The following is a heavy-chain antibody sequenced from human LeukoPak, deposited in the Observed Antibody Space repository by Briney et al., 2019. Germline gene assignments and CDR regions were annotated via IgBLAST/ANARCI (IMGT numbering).Heavy chain of an antibody. CDR2: ISGSGGST. V-gene: IGHV3-23*01. CDR1: GFTFSSYA. D-gene: IGHD4-17*01. Sequence: GGSLRLSCAASGFTFSSYAMSWVRQAPGKGLEWVSAISGSGGSTYYADSVKGRFTISRDNSKNTLYLQMNSLRAEDTAVYYCAKDMATVTVFNCNWFDPWGQGTLVTVSS. J-gene: IGHJ5*02. CDR3: AKDMATVTVFNCNWFDP.